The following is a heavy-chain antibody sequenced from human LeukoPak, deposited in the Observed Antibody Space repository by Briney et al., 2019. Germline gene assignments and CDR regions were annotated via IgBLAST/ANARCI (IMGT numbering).Heavy chain of an antibody. Sequence: GGSLRLSCAASGFTFSDYYMTWFRQAPGKGLEWVSYISGGSSYTNFADSVKGRFTISRDNAKNTLYLQMNSLRAEDTAVYYCAREVVRDYYDSSGYYYYYYYGMDVWGQGTTVTVSS. CDR2: ISGGSSYT. V-gene: IGHV3-11*06. CDR1: GFTFSDYY. J-gene: IGHJ6*02. CDR3: AREVVRDYYDSSGYYYYYYYGMDV. D-gene: IGHD3-22*01.